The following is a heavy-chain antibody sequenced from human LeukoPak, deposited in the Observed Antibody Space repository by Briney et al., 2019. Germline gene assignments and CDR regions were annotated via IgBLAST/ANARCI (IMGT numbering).Heavy chain of an antibody. J-gene: IGHJ6*02. V-gene: IGHV3-33*01. Sequence: GGSLRLSCAASGFTFSSYGMHWVRQAPGKGLEWVAVIWYDGSNKNYADPVKGRFTISRDNSKSTLYLQMNSLRAEDTAVYYCARGPVAGSNYYYGMDVRGQGTTVTASS. CDR1: GFTFSSYG. D-gene: IGHD6-19*01. CDR2: IWYDGSNK. CDR3: ARGPVAGSNYYYGMDV.